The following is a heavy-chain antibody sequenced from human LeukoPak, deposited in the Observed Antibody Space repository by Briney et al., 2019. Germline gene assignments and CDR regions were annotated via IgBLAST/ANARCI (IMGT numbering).Heavy chain of an antibody. D-gene: IGHD3-22*01. CDR2: INPSGGST. J-gene: IGHJ4*02. CDR3: AIETPSYYYDSSGYYSGAFDY. CDR1: GYTFTSYY. V-gene: IGHV1-46*01. Sequence: ASVKVSCKASGYTFTSYYMHWVRQAPGQGLEWMGIINPSGGSTSYAQKFQGRVTMTRDTSISTAYMELSSLRSEDTAVYYCAIETPSYYYDSSGYYSGAFDYWGQGTLVTVSS.